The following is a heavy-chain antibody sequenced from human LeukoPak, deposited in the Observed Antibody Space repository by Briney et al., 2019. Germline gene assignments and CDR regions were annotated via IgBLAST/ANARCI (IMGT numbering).Heavy chain of an antibody. V-gene: IGHV3-23*01. Sequence: GGSLRLSCAASGYTISNYALSWVRQPPGKGLEWGSAFSASGGSTFYAASVKGRFTISRDNSKNSLYLQMDSLRAEDTAVYYCARGDPDTATDAFDIWGQGTMVTVSS. CDR2: FSASGGST. CDR1: GYTISNYA. J-gene: IGHJ3*02. CDR3: ARGDPDTATDAFDI. D-gene: IGHD5-18*01.